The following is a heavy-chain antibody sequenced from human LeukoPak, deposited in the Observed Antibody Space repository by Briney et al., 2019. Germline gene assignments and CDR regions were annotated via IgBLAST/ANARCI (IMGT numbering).Heavy chain of an antibody. J-gene: IGHJ4*02. Sequence: GGSLRLSCAASGLTFSIHAMIWVRQAPGKALEGVLAITGGGGSTYYADSVKGRFTISRENTKNTLYLQMSSLRAEDTAVYYCAKPESLADWGQGTLVTVSS. CDR1: GLTFSIHA. V-gene: IGHV3-23*01. CDR2: ITGGGGST. D-gene: IGHD6-19*01. CDR3: AKPESLAD.